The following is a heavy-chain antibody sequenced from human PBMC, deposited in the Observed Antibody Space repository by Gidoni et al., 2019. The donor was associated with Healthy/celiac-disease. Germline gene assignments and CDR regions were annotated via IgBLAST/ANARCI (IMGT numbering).Heavy chain of an antibody. CDR3: ARQKQWLGRNYYYYYMDV. Sequence: EVQLVQSGAEVTQPGESLRISCQGSGYSFTSYWISWVRQMPGKGLEWMGRIDPGDSYTNDSPSFQGHVTIAADKSISTAYLQWSSLKASDTAMYYCARQKQWLGRNYYYYYMDVWGKGTTVTVSS. D-gene: IGHD6-19*01. V-gene: IGHV5-10-1*01. CDR1: GYSFTSYW. CDR2: IDPGDSYT. J-gene: IGHJ6*03.